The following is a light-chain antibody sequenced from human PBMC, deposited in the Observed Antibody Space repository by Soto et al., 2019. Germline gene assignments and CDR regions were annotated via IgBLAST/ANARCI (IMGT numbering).Light chain of an antibody. J-gene: IGLJ2*01. CDR3: LLFYGDGVV. CDR2: STT. CDR1: TGAVTRGYY. V-gene: IGLV7-43*01. Sequence: QAVVTQEPSLTVSPGGTVTLTCASSTGAVTRGYYPNWFQQKPGQPPRALIYSTTYKHSWTPARFSGSLLGGKAALTLSGVQPEDEADYYCLLFYGDGVVFGGGTKVTVL.